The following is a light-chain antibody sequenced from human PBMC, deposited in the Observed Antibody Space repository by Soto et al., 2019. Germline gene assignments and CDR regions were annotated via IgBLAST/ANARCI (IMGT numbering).Light chain of an antibody. J-gene: IGKJ4*01. V-gene: IGKV1D-12*01. CDR2: ATS. CDR3: QQTDDFPLT. Sequence: DIPMTQSPSSVSTSVGETVKITCLSSQGIYSRLAWYQQNPGKAPELLIYATSTLQNGVPSGFSGSGFGTDFTLSISSLQPEDSASYFCQQTDDFPLTFGGGTKVDI. CDR1: QGIYSR.